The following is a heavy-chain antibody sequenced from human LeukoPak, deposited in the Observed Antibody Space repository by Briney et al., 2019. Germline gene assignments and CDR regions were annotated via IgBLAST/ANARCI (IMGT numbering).Heavy chain of an antibody. CDR2: IYYGGST. D-gene: IGHD3-10*01. V-gene: IGHV4-39*07. CDR1: GGSVSRNSDY. Sequence: SESLSLTCTVSGGSVSRNSDYWGWIRQPPGKGLVWIGSIYYGGSTYYNPSLKSRVTISVDTSKNQFSLKLSSVTAADTAVYYCASDNYYGSGSYHDAFDIWGQGTMVTVSS. CDR3: ASDNYYGSGSYHDAFDI. J-gene: IGHJ3*02.